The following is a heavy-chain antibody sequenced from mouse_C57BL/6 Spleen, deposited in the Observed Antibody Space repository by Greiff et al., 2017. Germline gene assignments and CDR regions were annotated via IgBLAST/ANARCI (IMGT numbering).Heavy chain of an antibody. CDR2: IDPSDSYT. J-gene: IGHJ3*01. CDR1: GYTFTSYW. CDR3: ASYYDYDGGLAY. V-gene: IGHV1-69*01. D-gene: IGHD2-4*01. Sequence: QVLLQQPGAELVMPGASVKLSCKASGYTFTSYWMHWVQQRPGQGLEWIGEIDPSDSYTNYNQKFKGKSTLTVDKSSSTAYMQLSSLTSEDSAVDYCASYYDYDGGLAYWGQGTLVTVSA.